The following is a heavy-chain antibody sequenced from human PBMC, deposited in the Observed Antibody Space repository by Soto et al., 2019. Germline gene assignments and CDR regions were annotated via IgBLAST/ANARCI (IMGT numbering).Heavy chain of an antibody. CDR1: GYTFTSYG. CDR2: ISAYNGNT. D-gene: IGHD2-21*02. Sequence: QVQLVQSGAEVKKPGASVKVSCKASGYTFTSYGISWVRQAPGQGLEWMGWISAYNGNTNYAQKLQGRVTMATDTSTSTAYMELWSLRSDDTAVYYCARDSSDCGGDCYHDYWGQGTLVTVSS. V-gene: IGHV1-18*01. CDR3: ARDSSDCGGDCYHDY. J-gene: IGHJ4*02.